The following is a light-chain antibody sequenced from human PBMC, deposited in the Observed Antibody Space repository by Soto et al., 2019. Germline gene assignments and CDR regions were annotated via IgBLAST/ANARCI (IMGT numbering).Light chain of an antibody. CDR1: QSVSSSY. V-gene: IGKV3-20*01. J-gene: IGKJ5*01. CDR3: QQYGTSPIT. CDR2: GAS. Sequence: EIVLTQSPGILSLSPGERATLSCRASQSVSSSYLAWCQQKPGQAPRLLIYGASSRATGIPDRFSGSGSGTDFTLTISSLEPEDFAVYYCQQYGTSPITFGQGTRLQI.